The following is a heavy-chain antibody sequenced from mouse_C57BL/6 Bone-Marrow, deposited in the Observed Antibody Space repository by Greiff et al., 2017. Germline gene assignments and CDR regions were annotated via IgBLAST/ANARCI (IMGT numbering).Heavy chain of an antibody. CDR3: ARVWLPWFAY. D-gene: IGHD2-2*01. CDR2: IHPNSGST. V-gene: IGHV1-64*01. J-gene: IGHJ3*01. Sequence: QVQLKQPGAELVKPGASVKLSCKASGYTFTSYWMHWVKQRPGQGLEWIGMIHPNSGSTNYNEKFKSKATLTVDKSSSTAYMQLSSLTSEDSAVYYCARVWLPWFAYWGQGTLVTVSA. CDR1: GYTFTSYW.